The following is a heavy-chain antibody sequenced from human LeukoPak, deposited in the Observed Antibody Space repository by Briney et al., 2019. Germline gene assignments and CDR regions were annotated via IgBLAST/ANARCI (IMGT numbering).Heavy chain of an antibody. CDR1: GFTFSSYS. Sequence: HPGGSLRLSCAASGFTFSSYSMNWVRQAPGKGLEWVSYISSTISTIYYADSVKGRFTISRDNARNSLNLQMNSLRDEDTAVYYCARAYSSSSGCDGFDIWGQGTVVTVSS. CDR2: ISSTISTI. V-gene: IGHV3-48*02. D-gene: IGHD6-6*01. CDR3: ARAYSSSSGCDGFDI. J-gene: IGHJ3*02.